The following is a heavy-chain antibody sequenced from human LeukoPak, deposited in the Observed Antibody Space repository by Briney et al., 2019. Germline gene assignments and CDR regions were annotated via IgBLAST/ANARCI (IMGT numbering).Heavy chain of an antibody. Sequence: ASVKVSCKVSGYTLTELSMHWVRQAPGKGLEWMGGFDPEDGETIYAQKFQGRVTMTEDTSTDTAYMELSSLRSEDTAVYYCATGPPKVGATGVDWFDPWGQGTLVTVSS. V-gene: IGHV1-24*01. J-gene: IGHJ5*02. CDR2: FDPEDGET. CDR1: GYTLTELS. D-gene: IGHD1-26*01. CDR3: ATGPPKVGATGVDWFDP.